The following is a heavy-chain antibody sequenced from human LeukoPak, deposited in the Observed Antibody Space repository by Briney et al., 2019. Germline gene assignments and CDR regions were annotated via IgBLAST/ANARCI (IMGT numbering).Heavy chain of an antibody. CDR1: GYTFTGYY. CDR2: INPNSGGT. J-gene: IGHJ4*02. CDR3: ARGGYCSSTSCFVLAADFDY. V-gene: IGHV1-2*02. D-gene: IGHD2-2*01. Sequence: ASVKVSCKASGYTFTGYYLHWVRQAPGQGLEWMGWINPNSGGTDYAQKFQGRVSMTRDTSISTAYMELKWLRSDDTAVYYCARGGYCSSTSCFVLAADFDYWGQGTLVTVFS.